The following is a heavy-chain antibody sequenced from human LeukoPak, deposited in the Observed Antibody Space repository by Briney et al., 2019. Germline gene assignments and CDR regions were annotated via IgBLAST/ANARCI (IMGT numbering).Heavy chain of an antibody. CDR3: AKPLEKYTYGGNFDY. CDR1: GFTFSSYA. D-gene: IGHD4-23*01. J-gene: IGHJ4*02. CDR2: ISSSADST. V-gene: IGHV3-23*01. Sequence: GGSLRLSCEASGFTFSSYAMSWVRQAPGKGLAWVSVISSSADSTYYADSVRGRFTISRDNSKNTLYLQMNNLRAEDTAVYYCAKPLEKYTYGGNFDYWGQGILVTVSS.